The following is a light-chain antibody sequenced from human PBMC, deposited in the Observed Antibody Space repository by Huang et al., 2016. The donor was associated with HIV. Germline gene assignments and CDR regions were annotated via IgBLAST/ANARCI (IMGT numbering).Light chain of an antibody. CDR1: QSVATN. CDR3: QQYHNWPYT. Sequence: EIIMTQSPATLSLSPGEGASLSCRANQSVATNLAWYLHRPGQSPRILIFGASTRASGFPGRFSGSGSGTQFTLTVSGLQSEDFAVYYCQQYHNWPYTFGQGTKLEI. V-gene: IGKV3-15*01. J-gene: IGKJ2*01. CDR2: GAS.